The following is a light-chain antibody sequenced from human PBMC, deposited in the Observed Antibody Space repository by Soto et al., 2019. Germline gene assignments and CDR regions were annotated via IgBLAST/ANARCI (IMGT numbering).Light chain of an antibody. Sequence: DIQMTQSPPILSASVGDRVAITCRASQTISTWLAWYQLKPGKAPKLLIFDASSLESGVPSRFGGSGSGTEFTLTISSLQPDDFATYYSQQYYSYSWTCVQGTKVEVK. V-gene: IGKV1-5*01. CDR2: DAS. CDR1: QTISTW. J-gene: IGKJ1*01. CDR3: QQYYSYSWT.